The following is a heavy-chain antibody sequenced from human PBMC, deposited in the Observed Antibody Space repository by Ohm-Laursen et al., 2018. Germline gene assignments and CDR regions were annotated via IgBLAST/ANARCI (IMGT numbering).Heavy chain of an antibody. J-gene: IGHJ2*01. CDR2: ISSSGSTI. V-gene: IGHV3-11*01. CDR1: GFTFSDYY. CDR3: ARGGYYHDSSGYYREDWYFDL. Sequence: SLRLSCAASGFTFSDYYMSWIRQAPGKGLEWVSYISSSGSTIYYADSVKGRFTISRDNAKNSLYLQMNSLRAEDTAVYYCARGGYYHDSSGYYREDWYFDLWGRGTLVTVSS. D-gene: IGHD3-22*01.